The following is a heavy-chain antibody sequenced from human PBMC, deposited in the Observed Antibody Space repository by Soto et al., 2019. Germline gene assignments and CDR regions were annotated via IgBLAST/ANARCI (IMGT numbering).Heavy chain of an antibody. Sequence: ASVKVSCQASGYTLTSYAMHWVRQAPGQRLEWMGWINAGNGNTNYAQKLQGRVTMTTDTSTSTAYMELRSLRSDDTAVYYCARDGIAAAGDYYYYGMDVWGQGTTVTVSS. CDR2: INAGNGNT. D-gene: IGHD6-13*01. J-gene: IGHJ6*02. CDR3: ARDGIAAAGDYYYYGMDV. V-gene: IGHV1-3*01. CDR1: GYTLTSYA.